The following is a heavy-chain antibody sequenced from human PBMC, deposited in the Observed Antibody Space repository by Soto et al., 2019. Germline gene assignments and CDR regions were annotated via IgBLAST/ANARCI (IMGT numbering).Heavy chain of an antibody. CDR3: AKGNNLGPKTGYAFDP. Sequence: SQTLSLTCAISGDSVSSNTASWNWIRQSPSRGLEWLGRTYFRSKWYNDYAVSVKSRIIINPDTSNNQFSLQLNSVTPEDTAVYFCAKGNNLGPKTGYAFDPWGQGIMVTVSS. J-gene: IGHJ5*02. CDR2: TYFRSKWYN. CDR1: GDSVSSNTAS. D-gene: IGHD5-12*01. V-gene: IGHV6-1*01.